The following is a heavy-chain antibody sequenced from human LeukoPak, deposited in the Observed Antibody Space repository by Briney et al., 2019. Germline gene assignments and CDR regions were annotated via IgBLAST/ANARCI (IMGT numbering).Heavy chain of an antibody. CDR1: GXSISSYY. CDR2: NYYSGST. Sequence: SETLSLACTVSGXSISSYYWNWIRQPPGKGLEWIGYNYYSGSTNYHPSLKSRVTISVDTSKHQFSLTLSPLTAADTAVYYCARGGWYPESFQHWGQGAPVTVSS. V-gene: IGHV4-59*01. CDR3: ARGGWYPESFQH. J-gene: IGHJ1*01. D-gene: IGHD6-19*01.